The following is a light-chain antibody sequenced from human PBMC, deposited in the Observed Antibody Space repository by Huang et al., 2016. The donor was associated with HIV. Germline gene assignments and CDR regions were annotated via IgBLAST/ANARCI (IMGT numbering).Light chain of an antibody. Sequence: DIVLTQSPGTLSLSPGERATLSCRASQSLSNYYVAWYHQKAGQTPRLLIHATSTRANGIPDRFSGSGSGAGFTLTISRLEPEDSAVYFCHHYGSPPWTFGQGTRVEIK. CDR3: HHYGSPPWT. V-gene: IGKV3-20*01. J-gene: IGKJ1*01. CDR2: ATS. CDR1: QSLSNYY.